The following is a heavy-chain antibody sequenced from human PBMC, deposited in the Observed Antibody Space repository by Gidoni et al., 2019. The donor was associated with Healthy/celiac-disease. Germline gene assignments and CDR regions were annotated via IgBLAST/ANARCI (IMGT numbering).Heavy chain of an antibody. CDR3: RGAILSSPVDAFDI. CDR2: IKSKTDGGTT. V-gene: IGHV3-15*01. J-gene: IGHJ3*02. Sequence: EVQLVESGGGLVKPGGSFRLSCAASGFTFSNAWMSWVRQAPGKGLEWVGRIKSKTDGGTTDYAAPVKGRFTISRDDSKNTLYLQMNSLKTEDTAVYYCRGAILSSPVDAFDIWGQGTMVTVSS. CDR1: GFTFSNAW. D-gene: IGHD3-3*01.